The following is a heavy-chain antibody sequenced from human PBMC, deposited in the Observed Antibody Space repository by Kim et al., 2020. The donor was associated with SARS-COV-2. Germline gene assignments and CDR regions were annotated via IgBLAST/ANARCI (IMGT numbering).Heavy chain of an antibody. J-gene: IGHJ6*03. CDR1: GYTFTGYY. CDR3: ARDVSSSTALYYYYYYYMDV. Sequence: ASVKVSCKASGYTFTGYYMHWVRQAPGQGLEWMGRINPNSGGTNYAQKFQGRVTMTRDTSISTAYMELSRLRSDDTAVYYCARDVSSSTALYYYYYYYMDVWGKGTTVTVSS. D-gene: IGHD6-6*01. V-gene: IGHV1-2*06. CDR2: INPNSGGT.